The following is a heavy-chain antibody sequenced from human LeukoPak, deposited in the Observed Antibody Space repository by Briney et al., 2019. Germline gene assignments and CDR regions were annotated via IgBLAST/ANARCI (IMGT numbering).Heavy chain of an antibody. V-gene: IGHV4-4*02. CDR2: IYHSGSS. CDR1: GGSISTGNW. J-gene: IGHJ6*03. CDR3: AREGSRGFYMIV. Sequence: SETLSLTCAVSGGSISTGNWWSWVRQSPDKGLEWIGGIYHSGSSNYNPSLKSRVTMSIDNSKHHFSLSLTSVTAADTAVDYCAREGSRGFYMIVGGRGTTAPVSS.